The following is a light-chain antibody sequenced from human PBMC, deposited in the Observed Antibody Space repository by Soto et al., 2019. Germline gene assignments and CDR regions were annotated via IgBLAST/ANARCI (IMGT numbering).Light chain of an antibody. CDR1: SSDVGSYNL. V-gene: IGLV2-23*03. J-gene: IGLJ1*01. CDR2: EGS. Sequence: QSALTQPASVSGSPGQSITISCTGTSSDVGSYNLVSWYQQHPGKAPKLMIYEGSKRPSGVSNRFSGSKPGNTASLTISGLQAEDEADYYCCSYAGSSTFTSYVFGTGTKLTVL. CDR3: CSYAGSSTFTSYV.